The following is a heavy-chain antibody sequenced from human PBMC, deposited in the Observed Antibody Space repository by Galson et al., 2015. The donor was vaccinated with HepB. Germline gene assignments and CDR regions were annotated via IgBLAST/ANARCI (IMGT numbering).Heavy chain of an antibody. Sequence: SVKVSCKASGYTFTGYYMHWVRQAPGQGLEWMGWINPNSGGTNYAQKFQGRVTMTRDTSISTAYMELSRLRSDDTAVYYCAREVAAAGSGAFDYWGQGTLVTVSS. CDR2: INPNSGGT. V-gene: IGHV1-2*02. CDR3: AREVAAAGSGAFDY. CDR1: GYTFTGYY. D-gene: IGHD6-13*01. J-gene: IGHJ4*02.